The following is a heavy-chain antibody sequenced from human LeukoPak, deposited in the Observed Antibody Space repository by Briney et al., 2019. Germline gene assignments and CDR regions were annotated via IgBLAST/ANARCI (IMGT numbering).Heavy chain of an antibody. Sequence: PSETLSLTCTVSGGSISSSSYYWGWIRQPPGKGLEWIGSIYYSGSTYYNPSLKSRVTISVDTSKNQFSLKLSSVTAADTAVYYCAASSGWAYWGQGTLVTVSS. CDR3: AASSGWAY. J-gene: IGHJ4*02. D-gene: IGHD6-19*01. V-gene: IGHV4-39*01. CDR2: IYYSGST. CDR1: GGSISSSSYY.